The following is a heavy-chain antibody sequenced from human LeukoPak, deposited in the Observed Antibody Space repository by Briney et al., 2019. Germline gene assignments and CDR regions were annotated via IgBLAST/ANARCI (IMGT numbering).Heavy chain of an antibody. J-gene: IGHJ4*02. CDR3: AKDWASATYFDY. D-gene: IGHD3-16*01. CDR2: ISSGGTT. V-gene: IGHV3-23*01. CDR1: GFTIDSYA. Sequence: PGGSLRLSCAASGFTIDSYAMSWVRQAPGKGLEWVAAISSGGTTYYADSVKGRFTVSRDTSKSTLYLQMNSLRAQDTAVYYCAKDWASATYFDYWGQGTLVTVSS.